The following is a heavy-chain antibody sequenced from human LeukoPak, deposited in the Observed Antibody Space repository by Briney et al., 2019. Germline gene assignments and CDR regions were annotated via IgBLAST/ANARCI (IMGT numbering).Heavy chain of an antibody. V-gene: IGHV3-66*01. D-gene: IGHD2/OR15-2a*01. Sequence: QSGESLRLSCAASGFTVSSNYMSWVRQAPGKGLEWVSVIYSGGSTYYADSVKGRFTISRDNSKNTLYLQMNSLRAEDTAVYYCARDNSGWFDPWGQGTLVTVSS. J-gene: IGHJ5*02. CDR3: ARDNSGWFDP. CDR2: IYSGGST. CDR1: GFTVSSNY.